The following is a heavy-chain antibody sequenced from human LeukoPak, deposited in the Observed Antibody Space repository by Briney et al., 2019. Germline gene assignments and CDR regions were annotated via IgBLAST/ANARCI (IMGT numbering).Heavy chain of an antibody. Sequence: GASVKVSCKASGYTFTSYGISWVRQAPGQGLEWKGWMNPNSGNTGYAQKFQGRVTITRNTSISTAYMELSSLRSEDTAVYYCARGSKVTVTTEVVGYYYYYYYMDVWGKGTTVTVSS. D-gene: IGHD4-17*01. V-gene: IGHV1-8*03. J-gene: IGHJ6*03. CDR3: ARGSKVTVTTEVVGYYYYYYYMDV. CDR2: MNPNSGNT. CDR1: GYTFTSYG.